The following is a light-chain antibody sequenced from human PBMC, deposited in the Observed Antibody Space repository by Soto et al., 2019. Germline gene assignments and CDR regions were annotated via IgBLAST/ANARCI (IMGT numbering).Light chain of an antibody. J-gene: IGLJ1*01. CDR3: GTWDSSLSAYV. CDR1: SSNIGNNY. Sequence: QSALTRPPSVSAAPGQKVTISCSGSSSNIGNNYVSWYQQLPGTAPKLLIYENNKRPSGIPDRFSGSKSGTSATLGITGHQTGDEADYYCGTWDSSLSAYVFGTGTKVTVL. V-gene: IGLV1-51*02. CDR2: ENN.